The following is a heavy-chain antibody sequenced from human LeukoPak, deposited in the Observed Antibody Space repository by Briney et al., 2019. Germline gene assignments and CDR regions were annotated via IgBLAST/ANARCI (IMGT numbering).Heavy chain of an antibody. CDR2: INPNSGGT. CDR3: ARDTWNDLHYLDY. J-gene: IGHJ4*02. Sequence: ASVKVSCKASGYTFTGYYMHWVRQAPGQGLEWMGWINPNSGGTNYAQKFQGRVTMTRDTSISTAYMELSRLRSDDTAVYYCARDTWNDLHYLDYWGQGTLVTVSS. CDR1: GYTFTGYY. V-gene: IGHV1-2*02. D-gene: IGHD1-1*01.